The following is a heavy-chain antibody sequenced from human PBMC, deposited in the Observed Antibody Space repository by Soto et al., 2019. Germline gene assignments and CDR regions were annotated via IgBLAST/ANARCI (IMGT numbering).Heavy chain of an antibody. CDR2: ISGSGGST. CDR3: AKDRDIVVVPAAMPGDY. V-gene: IGHV3-23*01. J-gene: IGHJ4*02. D-gene: IGHD2-2*01. Sequence: EVQLLESGGGLVQPGGSLRLSCAASGFTFSSYAMSWVRQAPGKGLEWVSAISGSGGSTYYADSVKGRFTISRDNSKNTLYLQRNSLRAEDTAVYYCAKDRDIVVVPAAMPGDYWGQGTLVTVSS. CDR1: GFTFSSYA.